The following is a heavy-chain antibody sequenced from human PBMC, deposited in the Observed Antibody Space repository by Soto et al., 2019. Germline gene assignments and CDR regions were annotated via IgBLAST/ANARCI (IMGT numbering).Heavy chain of an antibody. CDR2: ISGSGGST. V-gene: IGHV3-23*01. CDR3: AKDQIVVMVAATGIDYYMDV. J-gene: IGHJ6*03. D-gene: IGHD2-15*01. Sequence: EVQLLESGGGLVQPGGSLRLSCAASGFTFSSYAMSWVRQAPGKGLEWVSAISGSGGSTYYADSVKGRFTISRDNSKNTLYLQMNSLRAEHTAVYYCAKDQIVVMVAATGIDYYMDVWGKGTTVTVSS. CDR1: GFTFSSYA.